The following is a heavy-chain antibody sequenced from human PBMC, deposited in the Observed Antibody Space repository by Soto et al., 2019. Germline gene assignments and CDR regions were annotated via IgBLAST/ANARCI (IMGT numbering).Heavy chain of an antibody. Sequence: EAQLVESGGGLVQPGGSLRLSCAASGFTFSNYEMHWVRQAPGKGLEYVSGISNNGAHTDYAKSVKGRFTISRDNSENNLYLQMGSLRAEEMALYYCARRGYGSRWPNVYMDVWGKGTTVTVSS. CDR2: ISNNGAHT. D-gene: IGHD6-13*01. CDR3: ARRGYGSRWPNVYMDV. CDR1: GFTFSNYE. V-gene: IGHV3-64*01. J-gene: IGHJ6*03.